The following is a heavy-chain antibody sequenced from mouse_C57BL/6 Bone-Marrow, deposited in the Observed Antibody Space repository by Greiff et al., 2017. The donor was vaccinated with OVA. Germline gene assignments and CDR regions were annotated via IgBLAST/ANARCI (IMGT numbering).Heavy chain of an antibody. CDR1: GFTFSSYA. V-gene: IGHV5-9-1*02. Sequence: EVKLVESGEGLVKPGGSLKLSCAASGFTFSSYAMSWVRQTPEKRLEWVAYISSGGDYIYYADTVKGRFTISRDNARNTLYLQMSSLKSEDTAMYYCTRGDYYGSSRYAMDYWGQGTSVTVSS. CDR2: ISSGGDYI. CDR3: TRGDYYGSSRYAMDY. J-gene: IGHJ4*01. D-gene: IGHD1-1*01.